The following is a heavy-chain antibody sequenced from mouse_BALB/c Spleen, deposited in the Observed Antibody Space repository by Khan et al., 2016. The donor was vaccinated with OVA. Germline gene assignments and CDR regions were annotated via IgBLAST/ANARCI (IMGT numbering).Heavy chain of an antibody. CDR1: GSTFTSYG. Sequence: EVKLEESGAELGRPGSSVKLSCKTSGSTFTSYGIKWVKQRPGQGLEWIGYIYPENGYTEYNERFQGKAILTSDTSSSTAYMQLRSLTSEDSAIYFCTTAYYRYYFDYWGQGTTLTVSS. V-gene: IGHV1S134*01. D-gene: IGHD2-14*01. CDR3: TTAYYRYYFDY. CDR2: IYPENGYT. J-gene: IGHJ2*01.